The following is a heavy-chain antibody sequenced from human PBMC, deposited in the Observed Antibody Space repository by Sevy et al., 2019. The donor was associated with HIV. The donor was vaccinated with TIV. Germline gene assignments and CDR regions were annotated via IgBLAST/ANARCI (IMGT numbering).Heavy chain of an antibody. D-gene: IGHD2-2*01. CDR1: GFTFSSYW. CDR2: IKRDGTEK. CDR3: ARNCSSSSCLWGKHG. J-gene: IGHJ6*02. V-gene: IGHV3-7*03. Sequence: GESLKISCAASGFTFSSYWMSWVRQAPGKGLEWVAHIKRDGTEKYYVDSVKGRFTISRDNAKNSPYLQMNSLSAEDTAVYYCARNCSSSSCLWGKHGLDQETTVSVSS.